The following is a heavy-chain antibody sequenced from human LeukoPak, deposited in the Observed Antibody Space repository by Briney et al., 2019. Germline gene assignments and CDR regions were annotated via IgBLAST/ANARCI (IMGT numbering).Heavy chain of an antibody. CDR1: GGSISSYY. D-gene: IGHD6-13*01. Sequence: SSETLSLTCTVSGGSISSYYWSWIRQPPGKGLEWIGYIYYSGSTNYTPSLKSRFTMSVATSKTQFCLKLSSVTAADTAVYYCARTIAARIFDYWGQGTLVTVSS. V-gene: IGHV4-59*12. CDR3: ARTIAARIFDY. CDR2: IYYSGST. J-gene: IGHJ4*02.